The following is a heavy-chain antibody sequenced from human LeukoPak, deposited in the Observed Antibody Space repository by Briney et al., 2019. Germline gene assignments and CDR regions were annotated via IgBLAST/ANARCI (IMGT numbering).Heavy chain of an antibody. Sequence: GASVKVSCKASGYIFTGYYMHWVRQAPGQGLEWMGRINPNSGDTNYAQEFQGRVTMTRDTSISTAYMELSRLRSDDTAVYYCARLGIAVAGLTNWGQGTLVTVSS. CDR1: GYIFTGYY. CDR2: INPNSGDT. D-gene: IGHD6-19*01. CDR3: ARLGIAVAGLTN. J-gene: IGHJ4*02. V-gene: IGHV1-2*06.